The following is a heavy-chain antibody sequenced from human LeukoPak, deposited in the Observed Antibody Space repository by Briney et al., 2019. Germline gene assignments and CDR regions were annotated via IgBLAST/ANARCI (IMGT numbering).Heavy chain of an antibody. CDR1: GFTFSSYA. V-gene: IGHV3-64*01. Sequence: PGGSLRLSCAASGFTFSSYAMHWVRQAPGKGLEYVSAISSNGGSTYYANSVKGRFTISRDNSKNTLYLQMGSLRAEDMAVYYCASSEPPPDYYDSSGYYPLDYCGQGTLVIVSS. CDR3: ASSEPPPDYYDSSGYYPLDY. CDR2: ISSNGGST. D-gene: IGHD3-22*01. J-gene: IGHJ4*02.